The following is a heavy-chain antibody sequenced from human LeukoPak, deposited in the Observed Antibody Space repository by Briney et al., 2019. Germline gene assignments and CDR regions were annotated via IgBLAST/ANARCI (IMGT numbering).Heavy chain of an antibody. J-gene: IGHJ6*02. CDR3: AKDLQWGDYYYGMDV. V-gene: IGHV3-23*01. CDR1: GFTSSTYA. CDR2: ISGSGGST. Sequence: QPGGSLRLSCAASGFTSSTYAMSWVRQAPGKGLEWVSAISGSGGSTYHADSVKGRFTISRDNSKNTLYLQMNSLRAEDTAVYYCAKDLQWGDYYYGMDVWGQGTTVTVSS. D-gene: IGHD1-26*01.